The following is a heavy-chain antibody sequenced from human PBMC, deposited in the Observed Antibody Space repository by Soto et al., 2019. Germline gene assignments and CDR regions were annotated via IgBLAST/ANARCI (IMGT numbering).Heavy chain of an antibody. V-gene: IGHV4-31*03. Sequence: SETLSLTCTVSGGSISSGGYYWSWIRQHPGKGLEWIGDIHHSGSTYYNPSLKSRLTMSIDTSKSQFSLKLSSVTAADSAVYYCAREDRNYYDTSGYYHWGQGTLVTVSS. J-gene: IGHJ5*02. D-gene: IGHD3-22*01. CDR2: IHHSGST. CDR1: GGSISSGGYY. CDR3: AREDRNYYDTSGYYH.